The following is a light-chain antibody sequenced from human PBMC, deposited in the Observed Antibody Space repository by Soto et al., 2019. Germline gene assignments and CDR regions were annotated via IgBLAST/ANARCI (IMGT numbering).Light chain of an antibody. V-gene: IGLV1-51*01. J-gene: IGLJ2*01. Sequence: QSVLTQPPSVSASPGQTVSISCSGSSSNIGSNYVSWYHHHPGTDPRLLIYVNNKRPSGIPDRFSGSKSGTSATLGITGLQTGDEADYYCGTWDSSLTRVIFGGGTQLTVL. CDR2: VNN. CDR3: GTWDSSLTRVI. CDR1: SSNIGSNY.